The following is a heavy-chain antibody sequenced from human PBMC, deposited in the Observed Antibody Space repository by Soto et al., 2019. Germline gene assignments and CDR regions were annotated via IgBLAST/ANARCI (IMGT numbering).Heavy chain of an antibody. D-gene: IGHD6-19*01. CDR3: AREGSEQWLEVGDY. Sequence: EVQLVESGGGLVQPGGSLRLSCAASGFTFSSYSMNWVRQAPGKGLEWVSYISSSSSTIYYTDSVKGRFTISRDNAKNSLYLQMNSLRDEDTAVYYCAREGSEQWLEVGDYWGQGTLVTVSS. J-gene: IGHJ4*02. CDR2: ISSSSSTI. CDR1: GFTFSSYS. V-gene: IGHV3-48*02.